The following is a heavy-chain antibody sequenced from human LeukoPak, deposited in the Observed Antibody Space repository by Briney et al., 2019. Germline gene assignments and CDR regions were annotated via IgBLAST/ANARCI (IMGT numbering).Heavy chain of an antibody. J-gene: IGHJ4*02. Sequence: QPGRSLRLSCAASGFTFSSYGMHWVRQAPGKGLEWVAVISYDGSNKYYADSVKGRFTISRDNSKNTLYLQMNSLRAEDTAVYYCAKAITRWLQFFDYWGQGTLVTVSS. CDR1: GFTFSSYG. D-gene: IGHD5-24*01. CDR3: AKAITRWLQFFDY. CDR2: ISYDGSNK. V-gene: IGHV3-30*18.